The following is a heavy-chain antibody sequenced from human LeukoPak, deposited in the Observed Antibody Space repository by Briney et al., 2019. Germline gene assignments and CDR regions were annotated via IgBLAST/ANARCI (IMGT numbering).Heavy chain of an antibody. Sequence: SETLSLTCAVSGYSISSGYYWGWIRQPPGKGLEWIGSIYHSGSTYYNPSLKSRVTISVDTSKNLFSLKLSSVTAADTAVYYCASTYCSSTSCSLNAFDIWGQGTMVTVSS. J-gene: IGHJ3*02. V-gene: IGHV4-38-2*01. CDR1: GYSISSGYY. CDR3: ASTYCSSTSCSLNAFDI. D-gene: IGHD2-2*01. CDR2: IYHSGST.